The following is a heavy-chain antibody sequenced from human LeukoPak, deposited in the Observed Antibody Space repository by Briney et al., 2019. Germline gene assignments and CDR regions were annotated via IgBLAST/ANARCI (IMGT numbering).Heavy chain of an antibody. CDR1: GDTFSSYA. CDR3: ARERWESPYYYYGMDV. J-gene: IGHJ6*02. V-gene: IGHV1-69*13. CDR2: IILISGTP. Sequence: ASAKVSCKASGDTFSSYAISWVRQAPGQGLEWMGGIILISGTPNHAQKFQGRVTITADESTSTAYMELSSLRSEDTAVYYCARERWESPYYYYGMDVWGQGTTVTVSS. D-gene: IGHD1-26*01.